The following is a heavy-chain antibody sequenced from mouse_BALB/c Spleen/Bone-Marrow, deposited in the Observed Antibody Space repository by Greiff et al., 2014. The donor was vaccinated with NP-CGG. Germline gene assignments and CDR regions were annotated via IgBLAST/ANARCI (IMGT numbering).Heavy chain of an antibody. CDR2: IDPENGDT. D-gene: IGHD2-1*01. CDR3: NGNYYAMDY. CDR1: GFNIKDYY. Sequence: EVQLEESGAELVRSGASVKLSCTASGFNIKDYYMHWGQQSPDKGLEWIGWIDPENGDTDYAPKFQGKATMTADTSSNTAYLQRRSLTSEDTAVYYCNGNYYAMDYWGQGTSVTVSS. J-gene: IGHJ4*01. V-gene: IGHV14-4*02.